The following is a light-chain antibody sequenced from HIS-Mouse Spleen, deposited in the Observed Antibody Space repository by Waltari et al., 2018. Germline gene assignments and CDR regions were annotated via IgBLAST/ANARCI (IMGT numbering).Light chain of an antibody. CDR2: DVS. CDR1: SSYVGGYTY. Sequence: QSALTQPRSVSGSPGQSATISCTGTSSYVGGYTYVSWYQQPPGKAPKLIIYDVSKRPSGVPDRFSGSKSGHTASLTISGLQAEDEADYYCCSYAGSYSYVFGTGTKVTVL. J-gene: IGLJ1*01. CDR3: CSYAGSYSYV. V-gene: IGLV2-11*01.